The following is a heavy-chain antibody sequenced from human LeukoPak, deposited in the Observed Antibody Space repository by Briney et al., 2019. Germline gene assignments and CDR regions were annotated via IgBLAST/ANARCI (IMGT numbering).Heavy chain of an antibody. CDR1: GFTLNSYL. CDR2: IKKDGSEE. V-gene: IGHV3-7*01. D-gene: IGHD1-14*01. J-gene: IGHJ3*01. Sequence: GGSLRLSCAASGFTLNSYLMSWVRQAPGRGLEWVANIKKDGSEENYLDPVKGRFTVSRDNAKNSLYLQMNSLRGEDTAVYYCARSNPNRNALDLWGQGTMVTISS. CDR3: ARSNPNRNALDL.